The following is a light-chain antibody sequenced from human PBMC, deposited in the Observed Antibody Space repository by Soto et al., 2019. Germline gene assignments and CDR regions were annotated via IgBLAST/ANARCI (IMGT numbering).Light chain of an antibody. V-gene: IGLV2-11*01. J-gene: IGLJ1*01. CDR1: STDVGGYNY. CDR2: DVS. CDR3: CSYAGRDTLYV. Sequence: QSVLTQPRSVSGSPGQSVTISCTGTSTDVGGYNYVSWYQQHPGKVPKLMIYDVSKRPSGVPDRFSGSKSGNTASLTISGLQAEDEADYCCCSYAGRDTLYVFGSGTKLTVL.